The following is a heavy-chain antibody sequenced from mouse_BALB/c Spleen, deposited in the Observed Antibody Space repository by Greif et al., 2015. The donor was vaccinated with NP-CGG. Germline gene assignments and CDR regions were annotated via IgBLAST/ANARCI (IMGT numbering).Heavy chain of an antibody. CDR2: IDPENGNT. D-gene: IGHD1-2*01. CDR3: AREEIITTATFAY. J-gene: IGHJ3*01. V-gene: IGHV14-1*02. CDR1: GFNIKDYY. Sequence: DVKLVESGAELVRPGALVKLSCKASGFNIKDYYMHWVKQRPEQGLEWIGWIDPENGNTIYDPKFQGKASITADTSSNTAYLQLSSLTSEDTAVYYCAREEIITTATFAYWGQGTLVTVSA.